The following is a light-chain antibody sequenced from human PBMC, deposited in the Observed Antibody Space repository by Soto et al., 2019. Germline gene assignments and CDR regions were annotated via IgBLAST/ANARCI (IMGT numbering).Light chain of an antibody. V-gene: IGKV3-11*01. Sequence: EIVLTQSPATLSLSPGERATRSCRASQSVSRYLAWYQQKPGQAPRLLIYDASNRATGIPARFSGSGSGTDFTLTSSSLEPEDVAVYYCQQRSNWLSITFGQGTRLEIK. CDR3: QQRSNWLSIT. CDR1: QSVSRY. J-gene: IGKJ5*01. CDR2: DAS.